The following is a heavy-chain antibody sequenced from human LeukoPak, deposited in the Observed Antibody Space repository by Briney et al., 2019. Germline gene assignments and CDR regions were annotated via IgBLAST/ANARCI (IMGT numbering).Heavy chain of an antibody. D-gene: IGHD6-13*01. J-gene: IGHJ4*02. CDR1: GGSISSYY. CDR3: ATGLYSSNWYYVDC. CDR2: IHKSGSS. Sequence: SSETLSLTCTVSGGSISSYYWSWIRQSPGKGLEWIAYIHKSGSSNYNPSLKSRVTISLDTSKNQFSLKLSSVTAADTAAYYCATGLYSSNWYYVDCWGQGTLVTVSS. V-gene: IGHV4-59*01.